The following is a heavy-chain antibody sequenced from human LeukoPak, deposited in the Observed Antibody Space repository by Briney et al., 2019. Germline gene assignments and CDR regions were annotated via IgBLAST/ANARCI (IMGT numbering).Heavy chain of an antibody. D-gene: IGHD3-10*01. J-gene: IGHJ3*02. CDR2: IYSGGTT. CDR3: ARDSMVRGGGAFDI. V-gene: IGHV3-66*01. CDR1: GFTVSSNY. Sequence: GGSLRLSCAASGFTVSSNYMSWVRQAPGKGLEWVSVIYSGGTTYYADSVKGRFTISRDNSKNTLHLQMGSLRAEDTAVYYCARDSMVRGGGAFDIWGRGTTVTVSS.